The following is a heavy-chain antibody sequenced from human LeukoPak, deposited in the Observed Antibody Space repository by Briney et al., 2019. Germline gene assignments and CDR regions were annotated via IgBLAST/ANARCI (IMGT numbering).Heavy chain of an antibody. Sequence: PSETLSLTCTVSGGSISSSSYYWGWIRQPPGKGLEWIGSIYYSGSTYYNPSLKSRVAISVDTSKNQFSLKLSSVTAADTAAYYCARLAVAGTIDYWGQGTLVTVSS. D-gene: IGHD6-19*01. CDR3: ARLAVAGTIDY. CDR2: IYYSGST. CDR1: GGSISSSSYY. V-gene: IGHV4-39*01. J-gene: IGHJ4*02.